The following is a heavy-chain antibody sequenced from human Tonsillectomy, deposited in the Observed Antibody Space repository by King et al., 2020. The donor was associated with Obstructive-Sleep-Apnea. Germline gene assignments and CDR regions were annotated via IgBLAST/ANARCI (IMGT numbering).Heavy chain of an antibody. J-gene: IGHJ4*02. CDR3: AKTVAGSFDY. D-gene: IGHD6-19*01. Sequence: QLQESGPGLVKPSETLSLTCTVSGGSISSYYWSWIRQPPGKGLEWIGYIYYSGSTNYNPSLKSRVTISVDTSKNQFSLKLSSVTAADTAVYFCAKTVAGSFDYWGQGTLVTVSS. V-gene: IGHV4-59*08. CDR2: IYYSGST. CDR1: GGSISSYY.